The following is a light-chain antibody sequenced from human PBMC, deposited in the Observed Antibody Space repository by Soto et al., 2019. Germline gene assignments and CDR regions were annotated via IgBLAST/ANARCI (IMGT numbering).Light chain of an antibody. CDR2: DSS. V-gene: IGKV3-20*01. Sequence: ILLPPSPATLSLSPGASAPLSCRASQSLSSKFLAWYQQKPGQPPRLLIYDSSTRATGFPERFSGSGSGTDFTLTIIRLEPEDFAVYYCQQYDISPWTFGQGTKVDIK. CDR3: QQYDISPWT. J-gene: IGKJ1*01. CDR1: QSLSSKF.